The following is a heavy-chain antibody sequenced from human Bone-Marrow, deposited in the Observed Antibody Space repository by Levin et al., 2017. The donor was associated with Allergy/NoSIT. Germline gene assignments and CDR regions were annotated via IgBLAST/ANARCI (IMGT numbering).Heavy chain of an antibody. J-gene: IGHJ3*02. Sequence: GGSLRLSCGVSGLTFSDHYVDWVRQAPGKGLEWVGHIRDKTNSYTTEFAASLKGRFIISRDDSRNSVCLQMNSLQIEDTAVYYCRVGRTGFDIWGQGTMVTVSS. CDR1: GLTFSDHY. D-gene: IGHD3/OR15-3a*01. CDR2: IRDKTNSYTT. V-gene: IGHV3-72*01. CDR3: RVGRTGFDI.